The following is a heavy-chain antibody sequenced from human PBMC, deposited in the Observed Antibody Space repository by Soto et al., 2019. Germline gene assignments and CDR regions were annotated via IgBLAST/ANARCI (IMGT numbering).Heavy chain of an antibody. CDR3: ARVLRARAYIYDGSGYSRQNWFDP. D-gene: IGHD3-22*01. J-gene: IGHJ5*02. V-gene: IGHV4-39*07. Sequence: SETLSLTCTVSGDSVSSVGFHWAWLRRPPGKGLEWIGYIYNGGSTYYRPSLESRMHMSLDATRNHYSLKLHSVIAADTAVYYCARVLRARAYIYDGSGYSRQNWFDPWGQGTLVTVSS. CDR1: GDSVSSVGFH. CDR2: IYNGGST.